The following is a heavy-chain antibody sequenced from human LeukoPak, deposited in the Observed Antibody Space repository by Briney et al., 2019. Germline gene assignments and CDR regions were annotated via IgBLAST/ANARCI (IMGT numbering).Heavy chain of an antibody. CDR3: ARGYSYGLHFDY. CDR1: GGSVSGSTYY. V-gene: IGHV4-61*01. J-gene: IGHJ4*02. D-gene: IGHD5-18*01. CDR2: IYYSGST. Sequence: SATLSLTCTVSGGSVSGSTYYWSWIRQPPGKGMEWIGYIYYSGSTNYNPSLKSRVTLSVDTSKNQFSLKLSSVTAADTAVYYCARGYSYGLHFDYWGLGTLVTVSS.